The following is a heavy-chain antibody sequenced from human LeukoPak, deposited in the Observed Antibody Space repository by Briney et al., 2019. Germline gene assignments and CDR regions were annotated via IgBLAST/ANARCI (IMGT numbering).Heavy chain of an antibody. Sequence: PGGSLRLSCAASGFTFSSYAMSWVRDAPGKGLEWVSAISGSGSSTYYAVSVKGRFTISRDNSKNTLYPQINSLRAEDTALYYCAKRDGYNSNPLKDWGQGTLVTVSS. CDR3: AKRDGYNSNPLKD. J-gene: IGHJ4*02. D-gene: IGHD5-24*01. V-gene: IGHV3-23*01. CDR1: GFTFSSYA. CDR2: ISGSGSST.